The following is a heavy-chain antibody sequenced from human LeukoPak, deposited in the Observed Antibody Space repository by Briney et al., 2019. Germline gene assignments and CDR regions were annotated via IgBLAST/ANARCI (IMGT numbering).Heavy chain of an antibody. Sequence: GGSLRLSCAASGFTSRSYAMHWVRQAPGKGLEWVAVISYDGGNKDYADSVKGRFTISRDNSKNTLYLQMNSLRAEDTAVYYCASPRSGWYYFDYWGQGTLVTVSS. CDR2: ISYDGGNK. J-gene: IGHJ4*02. V-gene: IGHV3-30*04. CDR1: GFTSRSYA. D-gene: IGHD6-19*01. CDR3: ASPRSGWYYFDY.